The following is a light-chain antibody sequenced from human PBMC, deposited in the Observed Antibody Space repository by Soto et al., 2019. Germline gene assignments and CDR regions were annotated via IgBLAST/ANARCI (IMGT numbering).Light chain of an antibody. CDR1: QSISTY. J-gene: IGKJ5*01. CDR2: DAS. CDR3: QQRSNWIT. Sequence: EGVLVESPGSLSLNKGERATLSCRASQSISTYLAWYQQKPGQAPRLLIYDASNRATGIPARFSGSGSGTDFTLTISSLEPEDFAVYYCQQRSNWITFGQGTRLEI. V-gene: IGKV3-11*01.